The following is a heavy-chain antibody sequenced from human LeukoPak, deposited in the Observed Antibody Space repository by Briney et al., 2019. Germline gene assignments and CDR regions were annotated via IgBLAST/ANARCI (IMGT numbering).Heavy chain of an antibody. Sequence: SVKVSCKASGGTFSSYAISWVRQAPGQGLEWMGGIIPIFGTANYAQKFRGGVTITADESTSTAYMELSSLRSEDTAVYYCAKYSSGWYPNWFDPWGQGTLVTVSS. CDR1: GGTFSSYA. D-gene: IGHD6-19*01. CDR3: AKYSSGWYPNWFDP. V-gene: IGHV1-69*01. J-gene: IGHJ5*02. CDR2: IIPIFGTA.